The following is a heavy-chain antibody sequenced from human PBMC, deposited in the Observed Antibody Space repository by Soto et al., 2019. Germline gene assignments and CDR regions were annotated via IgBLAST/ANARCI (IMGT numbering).Heavy chain of an antibody. D-gene: IGHD4-4*01. V-gene: IGHV3-23*01. CDR1: GFTFSSYA. CDR3: ARADYSNYVGKDAFDI. J-gene: IGHJ3*02. Sequence: VGSLRLSCAASGFTFSSYAMSWVRQAPGKGLEWVSAISGSGGSTYYADSVKGRFTISRDNAKNSLYLQMNSLRAEDTAVYYCARADYSNYVGKDAFDIWGQGTMVTVSS. CDR2: ISGSGGST.